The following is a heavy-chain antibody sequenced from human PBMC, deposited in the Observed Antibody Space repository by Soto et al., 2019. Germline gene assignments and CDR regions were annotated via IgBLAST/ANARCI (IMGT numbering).Heavy chain of an antibody. Sequence: GESLKISCKGSGYSFTSYWIGWVRQMPGKGLEWMGIIYPGDSDTRYSPSFQGQVTISADKSISTAYLQWSSLKASDTAMYYCARLITIFGVVPNWFDPWGQGTLVTVS. CDR1: GYSFTSYW. D-gene: IGHD3-3*01. CDR2: IYPGDSDT. V-gene: IGHV5-51*01. J-gene: IGHJ5*02. CDR3: ARLITIFGVVPNWFDP.